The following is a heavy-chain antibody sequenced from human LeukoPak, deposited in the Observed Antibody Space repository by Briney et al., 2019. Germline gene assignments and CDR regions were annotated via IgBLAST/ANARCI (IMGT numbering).Heavy chain of an antibody. J-gene: IGHJ6*03. CDR3: ARGTDYDSSGYYYYYYYMDV. V-gene: IGHV4-59*01. Sequence: SETLSLTCTVSGGSISSYYWSWIRQPPGKGLEWIGYIYYSGSTNYNPSLKSRVTISVDTSKNQFSLKLSSVTAADTAVYYCARGTDYDSSGYYYYYYYMDVRGKGTTVTVSS. CDR1: GGSISSYY. D-gene: IGHD3-22*01. CDR2: IYYSGST.